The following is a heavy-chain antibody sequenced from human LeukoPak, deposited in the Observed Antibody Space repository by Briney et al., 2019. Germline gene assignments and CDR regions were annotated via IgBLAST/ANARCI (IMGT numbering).Heavy chain of an antibody. CDR2: ISYDGSNK. D-gene: IGHD3-16*01. CDR3: ARAKGGSDYYYFDS. V-gene: IGHV3-30*14. CDR1: GFTFSSYA. Sequence: SLRLSCAASGFTFSSYAMHWVRQAPGKGLEWVAVISYDGSNKYYADSVKGRFTISRDNSKNTLYLQMNSLRVEDTAVYYCARAKGGSDYYYFDSWGQGTLVTVSS. J-gene: IGHJ4*02.